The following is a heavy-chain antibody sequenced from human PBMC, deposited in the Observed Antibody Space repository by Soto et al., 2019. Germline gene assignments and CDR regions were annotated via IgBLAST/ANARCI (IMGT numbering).Heavy chain of an antibody. CDR3: ARHKAKYYYNGMDV. J-gene: IGHJ6*02. V-gene: IGHV5-10-1*01. Sequence: PGESLKISCKGSGYTFTSYWISWVRQMPGKGLEWMGRIDPSDSYTNYSPSFQGHVTISADKSISTAYLQWSSLKASDTAMYYCARHKAKYYYNGMDVWGQGTKVTVSS. CDR2: IDPSDSYT. CDR1: GYTFTSYW.